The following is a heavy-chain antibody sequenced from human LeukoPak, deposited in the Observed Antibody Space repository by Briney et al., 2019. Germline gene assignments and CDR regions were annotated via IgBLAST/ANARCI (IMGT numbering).Heavy chain of an antibody. J-gene: IGHJ5*02. CDR1: GFTFSSHW. D-gene: IGHD3-16*01. CDR2: MNEDGGVK. Sequence: PGGSLRLSCAASGFTFSSHWMSWVRQAPGKGLEWVANMNEDGGVKNYAVSVKGRFTISRDNAKNSLYLQMDSLRAEDTAVYYCTVDGGYNRFDPWGQGTLVTVPS. CDR3: TVDGGYNRFDP. V-gene: IGHV3-7*04.